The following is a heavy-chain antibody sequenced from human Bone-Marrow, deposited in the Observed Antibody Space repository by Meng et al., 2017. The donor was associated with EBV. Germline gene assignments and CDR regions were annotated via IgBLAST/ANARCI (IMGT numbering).Heavy chain of an antibody. D-gene: IGHD3-10*01. Sequence: QVLGVRSGAEVKKPGSSVKVSCWTSGGTFRSDAVSWVRQAPGQGLEWMGGLIPMSDAPHYAQKFQGRVTITADESTSTHYMHLSGLTSDDTAVYYCASESGRGFTPDYWGQGTLVTVSS. CDR1: GGTFRSDA. CDR3: ASESGRGFTPDY. V-gene: IGHV1-69*01. CDR2: LIPMSDAP. J-gene: IGHJ4*02.